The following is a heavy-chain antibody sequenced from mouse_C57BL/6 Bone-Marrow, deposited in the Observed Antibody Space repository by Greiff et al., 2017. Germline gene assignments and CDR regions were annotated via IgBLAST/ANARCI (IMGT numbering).Heavy chain of an antibody. J-gene: IGHJ2*01. D-gene: IGHD1-1*01. V-gene: IGHV1-61*01. CDR3: ARGYYGSSPDY. CDR2: IYPSDSET. CDR1: GYTFTSYW. Sequence: QVQLQQPGAELVRPGSSVKLSCKASGYTFTSYWMDWVKQRPGQGLEWIGNIYPSDSETHYNQKFKDKATLTVDKSSSTAYMQLSSLTSEDSAVYYCARGYYGSSPDYWGRGTTLTVSS.